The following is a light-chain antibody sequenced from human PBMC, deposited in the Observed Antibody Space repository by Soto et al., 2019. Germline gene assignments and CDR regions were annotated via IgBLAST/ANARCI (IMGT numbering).Light chain of an antibody. CDR2: KAS. CDR3: XXXXSYSPYT. Sequence: DIQMTQSPSTLSASIGDRVTITCRASQTISSLLAWYQQKPGKAPKLLIYKASTLETGVPSRFSGSGSGTEFTLTISSLQPDDXXXXXXXXXXSYSPYTFGQGTRLEI. CDR1: QTISSL. V-gene: IGKV1-5*03. J-gene: IGKJ2*01.